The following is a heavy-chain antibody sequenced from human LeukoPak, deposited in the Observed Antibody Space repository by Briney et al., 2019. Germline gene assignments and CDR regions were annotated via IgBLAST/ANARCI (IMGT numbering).Heavy chain of an antibody. CDR1: GYTFTDCY. V-gene: IGHV1-2*02. D-gene: IGHD2-2*01. CDR3: ARDHCTSNSCYEDFYYGMDV. J-gene: IGHJ6*02. Sequence: ASVKVSCKASGYTFTDCYVHWVRQAPGQGLEWMGWINPNSGGTEYAQKFQGRVTMTRDTSISTAYMDLSRLGSDDTAMYYCARDHCTSNSCYEDFYYGMDVWGQGTTVTVPS. CDR2: INPNSGGT.